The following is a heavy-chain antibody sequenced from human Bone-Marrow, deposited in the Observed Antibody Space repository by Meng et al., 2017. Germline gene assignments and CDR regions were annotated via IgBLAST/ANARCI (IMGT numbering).Heavy chain of an antibody. CDR3: ARGGGVDRRYYYGMDV. V-gene: IGHV1-8*03. J-gene: IGHJ6*02. CDR1: GYTFTSYD. Sequence: ASVKVSCKASGYTFTSYDINWVRQATGQGLEWMGWMNPNSGNTGYAQKFQGRVTITRSTSISTAYMELSSLRSEDTAVYYCARGGGVDRRYYYGMDVWGQGTTVTVSS. CDR2: MNPNSGNT. D-gene: IGHD1-14*01.